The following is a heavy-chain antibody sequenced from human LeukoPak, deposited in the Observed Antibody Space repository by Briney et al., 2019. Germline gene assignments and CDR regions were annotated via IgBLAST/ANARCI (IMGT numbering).Heavy chain of an antibody. V-gene: IGHV3-9*01. CDR1: GFTFDDYA. CDR3: AKDIYYYYYYMDV. CDR2: ISWNSGSI. J-gene: IGHJ6*03. Sequence: PGGSLKLSCAASGFTFDDYAMHWVRQAPGKGLEWVSGISWNSGSIGYADSVKGRFTISRDNAKNSLYLQMNSLRAEDTALYYCAKDIYYYYYYMDVWGKGTTVTVSS.